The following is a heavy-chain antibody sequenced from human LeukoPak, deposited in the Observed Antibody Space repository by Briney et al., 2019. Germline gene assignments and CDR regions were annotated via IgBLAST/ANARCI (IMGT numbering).Heavy chain of an antibody. Sequence: SVKVSCKASGGTFSSYAISWVRQAPGQGLEWMGGIIPILGTANYAQKFQGRVTITADESTSTAYMELSSLRSEDTAVYYCARAAPARELDYYYYYMDVWGKGTTVTVSS. CDR2: IIPILGTA. CDR3: ARAAPARELDYYYYYMDV. J-gene: IGHJ6*03. CDR1: GGTFSSYA. V-gene: IGHV1-69*13. D-gene: IGHD1-26*01.